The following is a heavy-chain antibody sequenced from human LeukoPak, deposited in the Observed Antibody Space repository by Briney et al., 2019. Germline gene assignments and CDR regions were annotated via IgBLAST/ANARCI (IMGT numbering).Heavy chain of an antibody. V-gene: IGHV1-2*02. CDR1: GYTFTDYY. D-gene: IGHD6-6*01. J-gene: IGHJ4*02. CDR2: INPNSGGT. Sequence: ASVKVSCKASGYTFTDYYMHWVRQAPGQGLEWMGWINPNSGGTNFAQKFQGRVAMTRDTSISTAYLELGSLRSDDTAVYFCERARWQLVPYFDSWGQGTLVTVSS. CDR3: ERARWQLVPYFDS.